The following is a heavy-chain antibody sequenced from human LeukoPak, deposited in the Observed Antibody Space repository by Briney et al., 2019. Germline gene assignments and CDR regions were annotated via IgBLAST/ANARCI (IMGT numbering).Heavy chain of an antibody. D-gene: IGHD6-13*01. CDR2: IYSTGST. J-gene: IGHJ4*02. CDR1: GRSINFYY. CDR3: ARGIADPYSLDS. Sequence: PSETLSLTCTVSGRSINFYYWGWIRQPAGRGLEWIGRIYSTGSTNYSPSLKSRVTMSVDKSKNQFSLNLSSVTAADTAVYYCARGIADPYSLDSWGQGTLVTVSS. V-gene: IGHV4-4*07.